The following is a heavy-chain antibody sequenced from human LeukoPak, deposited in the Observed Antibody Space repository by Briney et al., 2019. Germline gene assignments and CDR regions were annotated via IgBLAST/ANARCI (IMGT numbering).Heavy chain of an antibody. V-gene: IGHV4-59*01. Sequence: PSETLSLTCTVSGGSISSYYWSWIRQPPGKGLEWIGYIYYSGSTNYNPSLKSRVTISVDTSKNQFSLKLSSVTAADTAVYYCARDLGSSGDNWFDPWGQGTLVTVSS. CDR2: IYYSGST. D-gene: IGHD3-22*01. CDR1: GGSISSYY. CDR3: ARDLGSSGDNWFDP. J-gene: IGHJ5*02.